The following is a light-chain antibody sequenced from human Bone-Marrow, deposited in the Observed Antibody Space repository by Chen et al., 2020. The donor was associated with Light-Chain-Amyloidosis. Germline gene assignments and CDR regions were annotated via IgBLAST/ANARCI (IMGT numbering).Light chain of an antibody. CDR2: GKN. Sequence: SSELTQDPAVSVALGMTVRIQCQGDSLRSYYASWYQQKPGQAPVLVIYGKNNRPSGIPDRFSGSSSGNTASLTITGAQAEDEADYYCDSRDSSDNHLVFGGGTKLTVL. J-gene: IGLJ2*01. V-gene: IGLV3-19*01. CDR1: SLRSYY. CDR3: DSRDSSDNHLV.